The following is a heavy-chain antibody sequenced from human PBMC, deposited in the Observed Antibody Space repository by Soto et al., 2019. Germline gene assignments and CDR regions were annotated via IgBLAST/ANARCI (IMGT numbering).Heavy chain of an antibody. CDR3: ATAPDYADAFDI. J-gene: IGHJ3*02. Sequence: ASVKVSCKVSGYTLTELSMHWVRQAPGKGLEWMGGFDPEDGETIYAQKFQGRVTMTEDTSTDTAYMELSSLRSGDTAVYYCATAPDYADAFDIWGQGTMVTVSS. CDR1: GYTLTELS. CDR2: FDPEDGET. V-gene: IGHV1-24*01. D-gene: IGHD4-17*01.